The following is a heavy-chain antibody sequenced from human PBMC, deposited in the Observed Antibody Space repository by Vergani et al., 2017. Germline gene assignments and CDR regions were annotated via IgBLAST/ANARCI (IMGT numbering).Heavy chain of an antibody. CDR3: AKDMSQWLRSDPILPDYDRGFDY. D-gene: IGHD5-12*01. V-gene: IGHV3-9*01. CDR2: ISWNSGSI. CDR1: GFTFDDYA. Sequence: EVQLVESGGGLVQPGRSLRLSCAASGFTFDDYAMHWVRQAPGKGLEWVSGISWNSGSIGYADSVKGRFTISRDNAKNSLYLQMNSLRAEDTALYYCAKDMSQWLRSDPILPDYDRGFDYWGQGTLVTVSS. J-gene: IGHJ4*02.